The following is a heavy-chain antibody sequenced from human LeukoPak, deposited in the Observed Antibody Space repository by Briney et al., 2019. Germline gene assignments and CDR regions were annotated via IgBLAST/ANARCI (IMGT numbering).Heavy chain of an antibody. V-gene: IGHV4-30-4*01. Sequence: SETLSLTCTVSGASIRSGDYYWSWIRQPPGKGLEWIGYIYDSGSTYYNPPLKSRITISVDTSENRFSLKLSSVTATDTAVYYCARDCSGGSCYGAFDIWGQGTMVTVSS. CDR1: GASIRSGDYY. J-gene: IGHJ3*02. CDR3: ARDCSGGSCYGAFDI. CDR2: IYDSGST. D-gene: IGHD2-15*01.